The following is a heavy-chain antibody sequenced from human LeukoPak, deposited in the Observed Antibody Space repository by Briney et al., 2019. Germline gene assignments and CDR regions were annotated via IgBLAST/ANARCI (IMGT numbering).Heavy chain of an antibody. D-gene: IGHD6-6*01. CDR3: ARVDPDSSSTLEVFDY. Sequence: SETLSLTCTVSGGSISSYYWSWIRQPPGKGLEWIGYIYYSGSTNYNPSLKSRVTISEDTSKNQFSLKLSSVTAADTAVYYCARVDPDSSSTLEVFDYWGREPWSPSPQ. CDR1: GGSISSYY. V-gene: IGHV4-59*01. J-gene: IGHJ4*02. CDR2: IYYSGST.